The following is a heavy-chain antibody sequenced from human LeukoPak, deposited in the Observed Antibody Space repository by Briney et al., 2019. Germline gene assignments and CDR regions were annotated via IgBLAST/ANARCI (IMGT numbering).Heavy chain of an antibody. Sequence: SETLSLTCAVYGGSISSHYWSWIRQPPGKGLEWIGYIYYSGSTNYNPSLKSRVTISVDTSKNQFSLKLSSVTAADTAVYYCARRLGYCSSTSCPDYYYYYYMDVWGKGTTVTVSS. CDR2: IYYSGST. CDR1: GGSISSHY. V-gene: IGHV4-59*11. J-gene: IGHJ6*03. CDR3: ARRLGYCSSTSCPDYYYYYYMDV. D-gene: IGHD2-2*01.